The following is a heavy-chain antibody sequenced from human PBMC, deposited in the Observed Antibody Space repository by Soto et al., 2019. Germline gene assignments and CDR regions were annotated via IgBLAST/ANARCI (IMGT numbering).Heavy chain of an antibody. CDR1: GGSISSSSYY. V-gene: IGHV4-39*01. D-gene: IGHD5-18*01. J-gene: IGHJ6*02. CDR3: ARTHPNPYTAMAQYYYYYGMDV. CDR2: IYYSGST. Sequence: ASKTLSLTYTVSGGSISSSSYYWGWIRHPPGKGLEWIGSIYYSGSTYYNPSLKSRVTISVDTSKNQFSLKLSSVTAADTAVYYCARTHPNPYTAMAQYYYYYGMDVWGQGTTVTVSS.